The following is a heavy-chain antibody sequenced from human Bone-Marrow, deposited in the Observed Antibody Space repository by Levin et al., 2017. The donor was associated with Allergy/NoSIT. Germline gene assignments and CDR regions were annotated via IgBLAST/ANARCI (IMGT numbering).Heavy chain of an antibody. CDR1: GYILTSYY. J-gene: IGHJ4*02. CDR2: INPTGTT. Sequence: ASVKVSCKASGYILTSYYMHWVRQAPGQGLEWMGIINPTGTTTYAQKFQGRVTMTRDTSTSTVYMDLSSLRSEDTAVYYCARDMKYCSCVSCYSGFGYWGQGTLVTVSS. CDR3: ARDMKYCSCVSCYSGFGY. V-gene: IGHV1-46*01. D-gene: IGHD2-15*01.